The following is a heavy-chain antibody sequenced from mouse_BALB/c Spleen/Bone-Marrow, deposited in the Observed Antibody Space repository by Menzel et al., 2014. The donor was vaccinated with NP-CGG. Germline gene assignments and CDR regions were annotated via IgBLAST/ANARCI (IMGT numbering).Heavy chain of an antibody. CDR2: INPGSSTI. CDR1: GFDFSRYW. D-gene: IGHD2-10*02. CDR3: ARLAVWGAMDY. J-gene: IGHJ4*01. V-gene: IGHV4-2*02. Sequence: EVKLMESGGGLVQPGGSLNLSCAASGFDFSRYWISWARQAPGKGQEWIGEINPGSSTINYTPSLKDKFIISRDNAKNTLYPQMSKVRSEDTALYYCARLAVWGAMDYWGQGTSVTVSS.